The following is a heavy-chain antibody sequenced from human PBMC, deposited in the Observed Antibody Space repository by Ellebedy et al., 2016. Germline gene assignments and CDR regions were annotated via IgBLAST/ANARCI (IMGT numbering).Heavy chain of an antibody. Sequence: GGSLRLSCAASGFTFSSYAMHWVRQAPGKGLEWVAVISYDGSNKYYADSVKGRFTISRDNAKSSLFLQMNSLRAEDTAVYYCARGRKAYYYYYYMDVWGKGTTVTVSS. D-gene: IGHD1-14*01. CDR1: GFTFSSYA. V-gene: IGHV3-30*04. J-gene: IGHJ6*03. CDR3: ARGRKAYYYYYYMDV. CDR2: ISYDGSNK.